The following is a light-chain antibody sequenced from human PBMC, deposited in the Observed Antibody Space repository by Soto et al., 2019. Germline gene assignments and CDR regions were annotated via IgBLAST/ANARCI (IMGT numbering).Light chain of an antibody. CDR3: QVYNNGPPG. Sequence: DIQMTQSPSSLSASVGDRVTITCRASQGIGNYLAWYQHKPGKVPKLLIYGASTLQSRVPSRFSGGGSGTGFTLTISGLQIEDLATYYCQVYNNGPPGFGQGTRLEI. CDR2: GAS. V-gene: IGKV1-27*01. CDR1: QGIGNY. J-gene: IGKJ5*01.